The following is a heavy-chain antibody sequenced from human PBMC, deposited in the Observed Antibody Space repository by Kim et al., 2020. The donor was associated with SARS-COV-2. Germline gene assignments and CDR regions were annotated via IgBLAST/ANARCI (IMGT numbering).Heavy chain of an antibody. V-gene: IGHV1-2*04. J-gene: IGHJ6*02. CDR1: GYTFTGYY. CDR2: INPNSGRT. CDR3: ARGLRYFDWSQAVDYYYYGMDV. Sequence: ASVKVSCKASGYTFTGYYMHWVRQAPGQGLEWMGWINPNSGRTNYAQKFQGWVTMTRDTSISTAYMELSRLRSDDTAVYYCARGLRYFDWSQAVDYYYYGMDVWGQGNTVTVSS. D-gene: IGHD3-9*01.